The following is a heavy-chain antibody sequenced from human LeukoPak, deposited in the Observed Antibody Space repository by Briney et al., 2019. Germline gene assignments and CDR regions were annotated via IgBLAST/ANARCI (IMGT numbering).Heavy chain of an antibody. CDR3: ARDRGNWNYPLDY. V-gene: IGHV4-4*07. D-gene: IGHD1-7*01. Sequence: KPSETLSLTRTVSGGPISSYYWSWIRQPAGKGLEWIGRIYTSGSTSYNPSLKSRVTMSVDTSKNQFSLKLSSVTAADTAVYYCARDRGNWNYPLDYWGQGTLVTVSS. CDR2: IYTSGST. CDR1: GGPISSYY. J-gene: IGHJ4*02.